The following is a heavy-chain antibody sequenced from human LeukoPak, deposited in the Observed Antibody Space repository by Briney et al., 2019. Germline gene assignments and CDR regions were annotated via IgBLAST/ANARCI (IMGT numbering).Heavy chain of an antibody. CDR2: ISSSSYI. CDR3: ARDGGGGWYYFDY. V-gene: IGHV3-21*01. J-gene: IGHJ4*02. D-gene: IGHD6-19*01. CDR1: GFTFRSYS. Sequence: GGPLSFSGEASGFTFRSYSINWAGRAPGKGLEWVSSISSSSYIYYADSVKGRFTISRDNAKNSLYLQMNSLRAEDTAVYYCARDGGGGWYYFDYWGQGTLVTVSS.